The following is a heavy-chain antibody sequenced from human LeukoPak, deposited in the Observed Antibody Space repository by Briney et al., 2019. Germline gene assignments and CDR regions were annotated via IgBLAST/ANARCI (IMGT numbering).Heavy chain of an antibody. J-gene: IGHJ5*02. Sequence: GGSLRLSCAASGFTFSSYGMHWVRPAQGKGLERVGVISYDGSNKYYADSVKGRFTISRDNSKNTLYMQMNSLRAEDTAVYYCAKEAQRYFDWSNWFDPWGQGTLVTVSS. V-gene: IGHV3-30*18. D-gene: IGHD3-9*01. CDR1: GFTFSSYG. CDR3: AKEAQRYFDWSNWFDP. CDR2: ISYDGSNK.